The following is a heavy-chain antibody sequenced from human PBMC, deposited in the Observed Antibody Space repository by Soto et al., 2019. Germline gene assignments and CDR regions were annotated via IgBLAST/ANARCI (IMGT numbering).Heavy chain of an antibody. CDR3: ARDLRVADDNWFDP. CDR1: GGSFSGYY. D-gene: IGHD6-13*01. J-gene: IGHJ5*02. CDR2: INHSGST. Sequence: PSETLSLTCAVYGGSFSGYYWSWIRQPPGKGLEWIGEINHSGSTNYNPSLKSRVTISVDTSKNQFSLKLSSVTAADTAVYYCARDLRVADDNWFDPWGQGTLVTVSS. V-gene: IGHV4-34*01.